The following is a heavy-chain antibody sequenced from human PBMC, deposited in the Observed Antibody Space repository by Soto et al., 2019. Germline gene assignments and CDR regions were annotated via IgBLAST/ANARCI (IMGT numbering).Heavy chain of an antibody. CDR1: GFTFSSYW. D-gene: IGHD6-6*01. CDR3: ATDQSTAARAYYYGMDV. V-gene: IGHV3-7*03. J-gene: IGHJ6*02. Sequence: GGSLRLSCAASGFTFSSYWMSWVRQAPGKGLEWVANIKQDGSEKYYVDSVKGRFTISRDNAKNSLYLQMNSLRAEDTAVYYCATDQSTAARAYYYGMDVWGQGTTVTVSS. CDR2: IKQDGSEK.